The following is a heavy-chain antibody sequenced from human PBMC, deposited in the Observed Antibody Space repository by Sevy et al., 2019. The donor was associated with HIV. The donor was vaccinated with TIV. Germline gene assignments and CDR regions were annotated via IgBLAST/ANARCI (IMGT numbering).Heavy chain of an antibody. Sequence: GGSLRLSCAASGFTFSTYGIHWVRQAPGKGLEWVAIISHDGNYREYADSVRGRFSMSRDNSKNTVYLQMNGLSIEDTAVYYCAKNRPPGGSYFSRHAMDVWGRGTTVTVSS. V-gene: IGHV3-30*18. CDR2: ISHDGNYR. D-gene: IGHD3-16*01. CDR3: AKNRPPGGSYFSRHAMDV. CDR1: GFTFSTYG. J-gene: IGHJ6*02.